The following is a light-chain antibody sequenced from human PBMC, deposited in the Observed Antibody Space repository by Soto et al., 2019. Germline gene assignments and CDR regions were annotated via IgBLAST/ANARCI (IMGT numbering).Light chain of an antibody. CDR2: VAS. CDR3: QQYVSSPWA. J-gene: IGKJ1*01. V-gene: IGKV3-20*01. CDR1: QSGSSSF. Sequence: EIVLAQSPGTLSLSPGEIATLSCSASQSGSSSFLAWYQQKAGQAPRLLIYVASRRATGIPARFSGSGSGTDFTLTISRLEPEDFAVYYCQQYVSSPWAFGQGTKVEI.